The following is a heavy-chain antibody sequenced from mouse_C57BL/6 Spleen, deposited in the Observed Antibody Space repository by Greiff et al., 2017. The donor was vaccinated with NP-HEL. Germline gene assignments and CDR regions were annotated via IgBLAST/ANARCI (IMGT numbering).Heavy chain of an antibody. D-gene: IGHD4-1*01. CDR2: IDPETGGT. CDR3: TRSETGTGGYYFDD. V-gene: IGHV1-15*01. J-gene: IGHJ2*01. Sequence: QVQLQQSGAELVRPGASVTLSCKASGYTFTDYEMHWVKQTPVHGLEWIGAIDPETGGTAYNQKFKGKAILTADKSSSTAYMALRSLTSEDSAVYYCTRSETGTGGYYFDDWGQGTTLTVSS. CDR1: GYTFTDYE.